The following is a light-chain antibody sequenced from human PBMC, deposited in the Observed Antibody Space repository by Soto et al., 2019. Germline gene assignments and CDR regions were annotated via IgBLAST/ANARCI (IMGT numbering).Light chain of an antibody. CDR1: SSDVGAYNY. V-gene: IGLV2-14*01. CDR3: TSYTRDTALV. Sequence: QSALTQPASVSGSPGQSITISCTGTSSDVGAYNYVSWYQQHPGKAPKFLIYEVNNRPSGVSDRFSGSKSGSTASLTISGLQAEDEADYHCTSYTRDTALVFGTGTKVTVL. CDR2: EVN. J-gene: IGLJ1*01.